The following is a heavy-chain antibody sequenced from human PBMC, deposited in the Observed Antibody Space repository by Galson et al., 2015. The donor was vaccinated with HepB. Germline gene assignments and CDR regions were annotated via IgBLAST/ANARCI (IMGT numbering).Heavy chain of an antibody. CDR2: ISRNSKVI. Sequence: SLRLSCAASGFTFNDYRMNWVRQAPGKGLEWISYISRNSKVIHYADSAKGRFTVSRDNAKNSLYLQMDSLRDGDTALYYCVRDGGDGYNYFDLWSQGTLVTVSS. CDR1: GFTFNDYR. D-gene: IGHD2-21*01. J-gene: IGHJ5*02. V-gene: IGHV3-48*02. CDR3: VRDGGDGYNYFDL.